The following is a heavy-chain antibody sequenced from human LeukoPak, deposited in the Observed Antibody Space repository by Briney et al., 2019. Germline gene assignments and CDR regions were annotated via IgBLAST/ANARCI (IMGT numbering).Heavy chain of an antibody. J-gene: IGHJ4*02. D-gene: IGHD5-18*01. Sequence: GGPLGFSFEGPGFTVTNAWMNWVGQAPGKGLNWVSTISGSGDTTYYADSVKGRFTISRDNSKNTLYLQMNSLRAEDTAVYYCAKAKTQAMVLPGNYWGQGTLVTVSS. CDR2: ISGSGDTT. V-gene: IGHV3-23*01. CDR3: AKAKTQAMVLPGNY. CDR1: GFTVTNAW.